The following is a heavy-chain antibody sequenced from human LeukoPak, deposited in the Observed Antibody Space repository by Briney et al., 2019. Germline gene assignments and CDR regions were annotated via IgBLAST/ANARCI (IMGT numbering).Heavy chain of an antibody. V-gene: IGHV4-39*07. J-gene: IGHJ4*02. D-gene: IGHD3-10*01. CDR1: GGSISSSSYY. CDR3: ARDRRVRGVTPGPFDY. CDR2: IYYSGST. Sequence: PSETLSLTCTVSGGSISSSSYYWGWIRQPPGKGLEWIGSIYYSGSTYYNPSLKSRVTISVDTSKNQFSLKLSSVTAADTAVYYCARDRRVRGVTPGPFDYWGQGTLVTVSS.